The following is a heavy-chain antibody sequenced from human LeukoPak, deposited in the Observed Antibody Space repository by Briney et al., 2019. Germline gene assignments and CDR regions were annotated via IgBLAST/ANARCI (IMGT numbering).Heavy chain of an antibody. Sequence: ASVKVSCKASGYTFTTHHINWVRQATGQGVEWMGWMNPGSGNTEYAQKFQGRVTMTWDTSINTAYMELSSLRSEDTAVYYCARGRPTNLHGIYWGQGTLVTVSS. D-gene: IGHD1-14*01. J-gene: IGHJ4*02. CDR2: MNPGSGNT. V-gene: IGHV1-8*01. CDR3: ARGRPTNLHGIY. CDR1: GYTFTTHH.